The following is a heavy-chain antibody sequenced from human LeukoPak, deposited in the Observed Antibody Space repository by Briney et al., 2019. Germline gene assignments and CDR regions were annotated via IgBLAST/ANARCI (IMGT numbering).Heavy chain of an antibody. V-gene: IGHV1-69*05. CDR3: ARASGDYYDSSGVGYFDY. D-gene: IGHD3-22*01. Sequence: GIXXIFGTANYAQKFPGRVTITTDESTSTAYMELSSLRSEDTAVYYCARASGDYYDSSGVGYFDYWGQGTLVTVSS. J-gene: IGHJ4*02. CDR2: IXXIFGTA.